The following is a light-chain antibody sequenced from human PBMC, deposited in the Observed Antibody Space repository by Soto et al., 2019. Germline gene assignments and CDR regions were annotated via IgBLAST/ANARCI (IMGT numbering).Light chain of an antibody. CDR3: QAYGSSSIT. Sequence: VLTQSPGTLSLSPGERVTILCLASQSVSSTSLAWYQQKPGQTPRLLIYGASCRATGTPDRISGGASATHFTITISRLEPEDVAVYYCQAYGSSSITFGQGTRLEIK. J-gene: IGKJ5*01. V-gene: IGKV3-20*01. CDR2: GAS. CDR1: QSVSSTS.